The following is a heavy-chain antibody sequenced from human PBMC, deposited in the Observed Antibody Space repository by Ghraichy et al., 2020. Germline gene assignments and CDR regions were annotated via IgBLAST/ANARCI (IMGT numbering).Heavy chain of an antibody. J-gene: IGHJ6*02. CDR1: GGTFSSYA. CDR2: IIPIFGTA. CDR3: AREGYCSSTSCSGPIYYYGMDV. V-gene: IGHV1-69*06. D-gene: IGHD2-2*01. Sequence: SVKVSCKASGGTFSSYAISWVRQAPGQGLEWMGGIIPIFGTANYAQKFQGRVTITADKSTSTAYMELSSLRSEDTAVYYCAREGYCSSTSCSGPIYYYGMDVWGQGTTVTVSS.